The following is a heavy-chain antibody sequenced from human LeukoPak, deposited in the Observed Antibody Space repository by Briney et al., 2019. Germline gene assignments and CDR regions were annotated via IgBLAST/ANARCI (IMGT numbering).Heavy chain of an antibody. V-gene: IGHV4-59*01. Sequence: PSETLSLTCTVSGGSISSYYWSWIRQPPGKGLEWIGYIYYSGSTNYNPSLKSRVTISVDTSKNQFSLKLSSVTAADTAVYYCARVNIVVVTAILPSDAFDIWGQGTMVTVSS. CDR2: IYYSGST. D-gene: IGHD2-21*02. J-gene: IGHJ3*02. CDR1: GGSISSYY. CDR3: ARVNIVVVTAILPSDAFDI.